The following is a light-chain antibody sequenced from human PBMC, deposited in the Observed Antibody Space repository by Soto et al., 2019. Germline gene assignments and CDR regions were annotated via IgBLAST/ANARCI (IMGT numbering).Light chain of an antibody. J-gene: IGKJ2*01. V-gene: IGKV1-5*03. CDR2: QAS. CDR1: QSVSGW. CDR3: QHYNDYSYT. Sequence: DIQMTQSPSTLSASVADRVAISCRGSQSVSGWLAWYQQKPGKVPKLLIYQASTLEDGVPSRFSGSGSGTAFTLTISSLQPDDSATYYCQHYNDYSYTFGPGTNLEIK.